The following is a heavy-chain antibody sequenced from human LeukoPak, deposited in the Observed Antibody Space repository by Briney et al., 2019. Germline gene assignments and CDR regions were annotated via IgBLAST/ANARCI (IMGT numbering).Heavy chain of an antibody. V-gene: IGHV3-48*01. J-gene: IGHJ4*02. CDR3: ARARGWYYDILTGYYYLSYFDY. CDR2: ISSSSSTI. D-gene: IGHD3-9*01. Sequence: GGSLRLSCAASGFIFSSYSMNWVRQAPGKGLEWVSYISSSSSTIYYADSVKGRFTISRDNAKNSLYLQMNSLRAEDTAVYYCARARGWYYDILTGYYYLSYFDYWGQGTLVTVSS. CDR1: GFIFSSYS.